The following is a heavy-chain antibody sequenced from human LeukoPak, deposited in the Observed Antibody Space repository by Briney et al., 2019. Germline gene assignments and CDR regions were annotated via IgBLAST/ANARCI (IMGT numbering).Heavy chain of an antibody. D-gene: IGHD6-19*01. J-gene: IGHJ4*02. CDR2: IRYDGSNK. CDR1: GFTFGSYG. CDR3: ANSQSGTIAVAGSFDY. Sequence: GGSLRLSCAASGFTFGSYGMRWVRQAPGKGLEWVAFIRYDGSNKYYADSVKGRFTISRDNSKNTLYLQMNSLRAEDTAVYYCANSQSGTIAVAGSFDYWGQGTLVTVSS. V-gene: IGHV3-30*02.